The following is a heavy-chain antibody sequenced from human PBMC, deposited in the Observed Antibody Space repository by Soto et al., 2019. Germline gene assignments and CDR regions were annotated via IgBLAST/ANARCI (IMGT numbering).Heavy chain of an antibody. Sequence: PSETLSLTCAVYGGSFSGYYWSWIRQPPGKGLEWIGEINHSGSTNYNPSLKSRVTISVDTSKNQFSLKLSSVTAADTAVYYCARGFAYYYYGMDVCGQGXTVTVSS. CDR1: GGSFSGYY. J-gene: IGHJ6*02. CDR3: ARGFAYYYYGMDV. CDR2: INHSGST. V-gene: IGHV4-34*01.